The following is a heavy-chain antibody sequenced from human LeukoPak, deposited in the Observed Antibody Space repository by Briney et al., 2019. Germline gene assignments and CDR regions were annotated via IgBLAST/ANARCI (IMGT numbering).Heavy chain of an antibody. V-gene: IGHV3-48*04. CDR3: ARDDSYFDY. CDR1: GFTLSSYS. Sequence: GGSLRLSCAASGFTLSSYSMNWVRQAPGKGLEWVSYISSSSTIYYADSVKGRFTISRDNAKNPLYLQMNSLRAEDTPVYYSARDDSYFDYWGQGTLVTVSS. CDR2: ISSSSTI. J-gene: IGHJ4*02.